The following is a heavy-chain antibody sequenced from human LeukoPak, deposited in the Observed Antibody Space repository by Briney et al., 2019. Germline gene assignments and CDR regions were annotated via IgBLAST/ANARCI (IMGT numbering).Heavy chain of an antibody. V-gene: IGHV3-74*01. J-gene: IGHJ4*02. D-gene: IGHD6-6*01. CDR3: AKGPRAYSSSPTYYFDY. CDR2: INSDGSST. CDR1: GFTFSSYW. Sequence: GGSLRLSCAASGFTFSSYWMHWVRQAPGKGLVWVSRINSDGSSTNYADSVKGRFTVSRDSSKNTLYLQMNSLRAEDTALYNCAKGPRAYSSSPTYYFDYWGQGTLVTVSS.